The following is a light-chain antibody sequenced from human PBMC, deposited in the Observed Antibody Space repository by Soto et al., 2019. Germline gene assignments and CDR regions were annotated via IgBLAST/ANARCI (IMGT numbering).Light chain of an antibody. CDR3: QKYNSAPHGGFT. J-gene: IGKJ3*01. CDR1: QGISNY. CDR2: AAS. V-gene: IGKV1-27*01. Sequence: DIQMTQSPSSLSASVGDRVTITCRASQGISNYLASYQQKPGKVPKLLIYAASTLQSGVPSRFSGSGSGTDFTLTISSLQPEDVATYYCQKYNSAPHGGFTFGPGTKVDIK.